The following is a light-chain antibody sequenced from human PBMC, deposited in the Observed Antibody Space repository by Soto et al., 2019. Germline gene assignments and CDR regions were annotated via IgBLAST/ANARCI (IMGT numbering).Light chain of an antibody. J-gene: IGLJ1*01. CDR2: GVS. V-gene: IGLV2-14*03. CDR3: SSFTGTTTLDV. CDR1: SSDVGAYKY. Sequence: QSALTQPASVSGSPGRSITISCTGTSSDVGAYKYVSWYQQHPGKVPKLIIYGVSNRPSGVSNRFSGSKSGNTAFLTISGLQPEDEADYYCSSFTGTTTLDVFGTGTKLTVL.